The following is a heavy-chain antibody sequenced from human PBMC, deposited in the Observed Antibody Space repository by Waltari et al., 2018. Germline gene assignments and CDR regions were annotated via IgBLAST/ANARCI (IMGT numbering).Heavy chain of an antibody. Sequence: QVQLVQSGAEVKKPGASVKVSCKVSGYTLTELSMHWVRQATGERLEWMGRADPEDDETKYAEKIKGGVTMTEDTSTDTAYMELSSLRSEDTAVYYCAAALDYWGQGTLVTVSS. V-gene: IGHV1-24*01. D-gene: IGHD2-15*01. CDR1: GYTLTELS. CDR3: AAALDY. CDR2: ADPEDDET. J-gene: IGHJ4*02.